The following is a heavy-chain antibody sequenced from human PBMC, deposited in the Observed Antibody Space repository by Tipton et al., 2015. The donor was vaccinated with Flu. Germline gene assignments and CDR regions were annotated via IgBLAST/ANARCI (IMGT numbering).Heavy chain of an antibody. Sequence: SLRLSCTASGFTLSHYWMSWVRQAPGKGLEWVGNIKHDGSEKYYVDSVEGRFTISRDNAKNSLYLQMNSLRAEDTAVYYCTADLGYWGQGTLVTVSS. J-gene: IGHJ4*02. CDR3: TADLGY. CDR1: GFTLSHYW. CDR2: IKHDGSEK. V-gene: IGHV3-7*01.